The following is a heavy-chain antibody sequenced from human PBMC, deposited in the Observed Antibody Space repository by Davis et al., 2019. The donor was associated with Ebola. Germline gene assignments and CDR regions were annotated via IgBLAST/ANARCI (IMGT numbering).Heavy chain of an antibody. V-gene: IGHV4-34*01. CDR1: GGSFSGYY. D-gene: IGHD6-19*01. CDR3: ARTTQGSGWFLDY. CDR2: INHSGST. Sequence: MPSETLSLTCAVYGGSFSGYYWSWIRQPPGKGLEWIGEINHSGSTNYNPSLKSRVTISVDTSKNQFSLKLTSVTAADTATFYCARTTQGSGWFLDYWGQGTLVTVSS. J-gene: IGHJ4*02.